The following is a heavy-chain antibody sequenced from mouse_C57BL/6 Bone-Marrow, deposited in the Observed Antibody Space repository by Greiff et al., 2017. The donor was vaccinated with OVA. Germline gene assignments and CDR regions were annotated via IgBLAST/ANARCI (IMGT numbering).Heavy chain of an antibody. CDR3: ARPGSLDY. CDR1: GFTFSDYG. V-gene: IGHV5-17*01. D-gene: IGHD1-1*02. J-gene: IGHJ2*01. CDR2: ISSGSRTI. Sequence: VQLKESGGGLVKPGGSLKLSCAASGFTFSDYGMHWVRQAPEKGLEWVAYISSGSRTIYYADTVKGRFTISRDNAKNTLFLQMTSLRSEDTAMYYCARPGSLDYWGQGTTLTVSS.